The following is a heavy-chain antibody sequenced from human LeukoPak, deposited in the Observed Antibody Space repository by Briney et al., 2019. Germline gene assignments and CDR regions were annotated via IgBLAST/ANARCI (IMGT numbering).Heavy chain of an antibody. Sequence: PGGSLRLSCTASGFTFTNYAMSWVRQAPGKGLEWVSSISGGGYSTYYADSVKGRFTISRDNSKSTLYLQMNGLRAVDTAVYYCAKDMTYCSGGGCYGLFDYWGQGTLVTVSS. CDR2: ISGGGYST. D-gene: IGHD2-15*01. CDR1: GFTFTNYA. V-gene: IGHV3-23*01. CDR3: AKDMTYCSGGGCYGLFDY. J-gene: IGHJ4*02.